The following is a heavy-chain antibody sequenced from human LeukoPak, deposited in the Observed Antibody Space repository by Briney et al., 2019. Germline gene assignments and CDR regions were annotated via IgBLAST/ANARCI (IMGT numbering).Heavy chain of an antibody. CDR2: IYWDDEK. V-gene: IGHV2-5*02. Sequence: KESGPTLVKPTQTLTVTCTFSGFSLSTSGVGVGWIRQPPGKALEWLALIYWDDEKRYSPSLKSRLTITKDTSKNQVVLTVTNMDPVDTATYFCAHRVSSGEIFDYWGQGTLVTVSS. CDR1: GFSLSTSGVG. CDR3: AHRVSSGEIFDY. J-gene: IGHJ4*02.